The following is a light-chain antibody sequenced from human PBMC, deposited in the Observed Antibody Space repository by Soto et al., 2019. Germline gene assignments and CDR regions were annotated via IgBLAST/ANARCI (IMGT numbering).Light chain of an antibody. CDR3: CSYAGSFYV. Sequence: TQLASVSGSPGQSITISCTGTSSDVGSYNLVSWYQQHPGKAPKLMIYEGSERPSGASNRFSGSKSGNTASLTISRLQAEDEAAYYCCSYAGSFYVFGTGTQVTVL. CDR2: EGS. V-gene: IGLV2-23*01. CDR1: SSDVGSYNL. J-gene: IGLJ1*01.